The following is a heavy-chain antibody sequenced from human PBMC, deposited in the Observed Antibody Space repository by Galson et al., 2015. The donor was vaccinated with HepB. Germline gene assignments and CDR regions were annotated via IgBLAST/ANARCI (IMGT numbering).Heavy chain of an antibody. CDR2: INTNTGNP. D-gene: IGHD6-13*01. J-gene: IGHJ4*02. V-gene: IGHV7-4-1*02. CDR3: ATQPVGIAEYYFDY. Sequence: SVKVSCKASGYTFTSYAMNWVRQAPGQGLEWMGWINTNTGNPTYAQGFTGRFVFSLDTSVSTAYLQISSLKAEDTAVYYCATQPVGIAEYYFDYWGQGTLVTVSS. CDR1: GYTFTSYA.